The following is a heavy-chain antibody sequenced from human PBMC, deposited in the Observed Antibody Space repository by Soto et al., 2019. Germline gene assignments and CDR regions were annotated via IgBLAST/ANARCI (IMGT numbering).Heavy chain of an antibody. CDR3: ARGPQYYDFWSGPNPLSLPYYYYYMDV. D-gene: IGHD3-3*01. CDR2: ISAYNGNT. J-gene: IGHJ6*03. CDR1: GYTFTSYG. Sequence: GASVKVSCKASGYTFTSYGISWVRQAPGQGLEWMGWISAYNGNTNYAQKLQGRVTMTTDTSTSTAYMELRSLRSDDTAVYYCARGPQYYDFWSGPNPLSLPYYYYYMDVWGKGTTVTVSS. V-gene: IGHV1-18*01.